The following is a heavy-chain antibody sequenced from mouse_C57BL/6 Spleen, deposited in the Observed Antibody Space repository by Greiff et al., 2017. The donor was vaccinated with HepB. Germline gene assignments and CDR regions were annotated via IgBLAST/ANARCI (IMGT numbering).Heavy chain of an antibody. Sequence: VQLQQSGPELVKPGASVKISCKASGYSFTDYNMNWVKQSNGKSLEWIGVINPNYGTTSYNQKFKGKATLTVDQSSSTAYMQLNSLTSEDSAVYYGARGSTAQATFAMDYWGQGTSVTVSS. CDR3: ARGSTAQATFAMDY. V-gene: IGHV1-39*01. J-gene: IGHJ4*01. CDR1: GYSFTDYN. CDR2: INPNYGTT. D-gene: IGHD3-2*02.